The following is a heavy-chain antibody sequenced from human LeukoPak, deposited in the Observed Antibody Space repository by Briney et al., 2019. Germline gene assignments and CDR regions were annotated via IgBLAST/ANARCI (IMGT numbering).Heavy chain of an antibody. CDR3: ARTYYYDSSGWNWFDP. D-gene: IGHD3-22*01. J-gene: IGHJ5*02. Sequence: PSETLFLTCAVSGGSISSGGYSWSWIRQPPGTGLEWIGYIYHSGSTYYNPSLKSRVTISVDRSKNQFSLKLSSVTGADTAVYYCARTYYYDSSGWNWFDPWGQGTLVTVSS. CDR2: IYHSGST. CDR1: GGSISSGGYS. V-gene: IGHV4-30-2*01.